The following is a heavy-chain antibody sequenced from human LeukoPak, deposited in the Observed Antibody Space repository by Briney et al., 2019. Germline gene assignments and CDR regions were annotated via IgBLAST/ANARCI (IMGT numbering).Heavy chain of an antibody. J-gene: IGHJ4*02. CDR2: ISAYNGNT. CDR1: GYTFTSYG. D-gene: IGHD6-6*01. Sequence: ASVKVSCKASGYTFTSYGISWVRQAPGQGLEWMGWISAYNGNTNYAQKLQGRVTMTRDTSTSTVYMELSSLRSEDTAVYYCARGGYSSSLPSLRYFDYWGQGTLVTVSS. CDR3: ARGGYSSSLPSLRYFDY. V-gene: IGHV1-18*01.